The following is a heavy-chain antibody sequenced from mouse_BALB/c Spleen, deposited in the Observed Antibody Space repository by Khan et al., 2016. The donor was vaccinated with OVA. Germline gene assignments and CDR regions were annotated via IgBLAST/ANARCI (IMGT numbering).Heavy chain of an antibody. D-gene: IGHD2-4*01. Sequence: QIQLVQSGPELKKPGETVKISCKASGYTFTNFGMNWVKQAPGQALKWMGWINTSTGEPTYADDFKGRFAFSLDTSASPAYFQLNNLTTEDLATYVGARGLNYDGSWFDYWGQGTLVTVSA. CDR3: ARGLNYDGSWFDY. CDR1: GYTFTNFG. V-gene: IGHV9-1*02. CDR2: INTSTGEP. J-gene: IGHJ3*01.